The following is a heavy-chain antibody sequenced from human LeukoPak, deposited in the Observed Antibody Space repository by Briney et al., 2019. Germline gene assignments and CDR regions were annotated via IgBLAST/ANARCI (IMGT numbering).Heavy chain of an antibody. CDR3: AKGGVATMKDGYNYYYYYMEV. V-gene: IGHV3-23*01. CDR2: ISGTGGHT. CDR1: GITFTSHA. Sequence: PGGSLRLSCAASGITFTSHAMSWVRQAPGKGLEWVSLISGTGGHTFYGDSVKGRLTISRDNSRSTLYLQMNSLRAEDTAVYYCAKGGVATMKDGYNYYYYYMEVWGRGTTVTVYS. J-gene: IGHJ6*03. D-gene: IGHD5-24*01.